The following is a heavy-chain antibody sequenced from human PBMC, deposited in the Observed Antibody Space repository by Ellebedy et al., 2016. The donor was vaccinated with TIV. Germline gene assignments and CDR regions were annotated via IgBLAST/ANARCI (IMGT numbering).Heavy chain of an antibody. CDR1: GHKFRNYY. CDR3: ARADVDLTLGRVETPAQYFDL. CDR2: IYPDDFRP. Sequence: GESLKISXEGSGHKFRNYYTVWMRQVSGKGLEWVGYIYPDDFRPRYSPSFQDRVTISADTSTNTAFLQWRSLRASDTAKYYCARADVDLTLGRVETPAQYFDLWGRGTLVTVSS. D-gene: IGHD3-16*01. V-gene: IGHV5-51*01. J-gene: IGHJ2*01.